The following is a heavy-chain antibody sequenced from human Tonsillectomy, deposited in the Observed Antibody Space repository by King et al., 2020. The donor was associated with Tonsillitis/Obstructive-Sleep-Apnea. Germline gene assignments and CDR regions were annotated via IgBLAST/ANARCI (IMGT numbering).Heavy chain of an antibody. CDR2: VYCNRYK. V-gene: IGHV4-30-4*01. Sequence: QLQESGPGQLQPSQTLSLTCRVSGGSVTAGEIYWSWVRQSPGGALEYLGHVYCNRYKTYNPALRGRLDISIDTLNNQCTLSLNSVSAADTAVYYCSRVRWGNYARGYYFYYQDVWGTGTTVIVSS. CDR3: SRVRWGNYARGYYFYYQDV. CDR1: GGSVTAGEIY. D-gene: IGHD3-16*01. J-gene: IGHJ6*03.